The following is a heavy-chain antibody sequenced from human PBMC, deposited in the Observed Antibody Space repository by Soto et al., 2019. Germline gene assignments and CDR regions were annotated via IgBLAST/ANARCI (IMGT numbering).Heavy chain of an antibody. CDR2: INAGNGNT. Sequence: ASVKVSCKASGYTFTSYAMHWVRQAPGQRLEWMGWINAGNGNTKYSQKFQGRVTSTRDTSASTAYMELSSLRSEDTAVYYCARDRSRITIFGVDRPDACDIWGQGTMGTVS. D-gene: IGHD3-3*01. CDR1: GYTFTSYA. CDR3: ARDRSRITIFGVDRPDACDI. J-gene: IGHJ3*02. V-gene: IGHV1-3*01.